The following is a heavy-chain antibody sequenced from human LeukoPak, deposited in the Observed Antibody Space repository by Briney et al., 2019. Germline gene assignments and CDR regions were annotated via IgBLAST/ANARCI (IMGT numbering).Heavy chain of an antibody. J-gene: IGHJ6*02. Sequence: PGGSLRLSCVVSGYVLRSDWMVWVRQAPGKGLEWVSVIYSGGSTYYADSVKGRFTISRHNSKNTLYLQMNSLRAEDTAVYYCARDRRYCSSTSCSPSTYYYYYGMDVWGQGTTVTVSS. V-gene: IGHV3-53*04. CDR3: ARDRRYCSSTSCSPSTYYYYYGMDV. CDR2: IYSGGST. CDR1: GYVLRSDW. D-gene: IGHD2-2*01.